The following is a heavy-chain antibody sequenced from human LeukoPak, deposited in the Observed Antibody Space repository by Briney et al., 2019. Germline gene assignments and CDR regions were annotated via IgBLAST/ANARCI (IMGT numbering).Heavy chain of an antibody. CDR2: INPSGGST. CDR3: AKDRREYDYVWGSYHHGPFDY. J-gene: IGHJ4*02. Sequence: ASVTVSFKASGYTFTNYYMHWVRQAPGQGLEWMGIINPSGGSTSYAQKFQGRVTMTRDTSTSTVYMELNSLRAEDTAVYYCAKDRREYDYVWGSYHHGPFDYWGQGTLVTVSS. CDR1: GYTFTNYY. V-gene: IGHV1-46*01. D-gene: IGHD3-16*02.